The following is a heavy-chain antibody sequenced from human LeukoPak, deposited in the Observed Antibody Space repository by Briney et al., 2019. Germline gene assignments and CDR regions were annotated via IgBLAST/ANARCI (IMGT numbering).Heavy chain of an antibody. V-gene: IGHV3-11*01. CDR1: GFTFSDYY. CDR3: ARVVSSTAYLDY. CDR2: ISSSGSTI. Sequence: TGGSLRLSCAASGFTFSDYYMSWIRQAPGKGLEWVSYISSSGSTIYYADSVKGRFTISRDNAKNSLYLQMNSLRAEDTAVYYCARVVSSTAYLDYWGQGTLVTVSS. J-gene: IGHJ4*02. D-gene: IGHD2-2*01.